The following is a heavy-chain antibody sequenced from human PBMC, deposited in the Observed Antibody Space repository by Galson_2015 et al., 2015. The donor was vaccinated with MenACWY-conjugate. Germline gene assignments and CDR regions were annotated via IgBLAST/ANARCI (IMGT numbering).Heavy chain of an antibody. J-gene: IGHJ5*02. CDR1: GYTFASYA. CDR2: INPGDAHT. D-gene: IGHD3-10*01. CDR3: ARGGITMVRGVIDWFDP. V-gene: IGHV1-3*01. Sequence: SVKVSCKASGYTFASYAIHWVRQAPGQRLEWVGWINPGDAHTRYSQLIQGRVTITRDTSATTVYMELSNLRSEDTAVYYCARGGITMVRGVIDWFDPWGQGTLVTVSS.